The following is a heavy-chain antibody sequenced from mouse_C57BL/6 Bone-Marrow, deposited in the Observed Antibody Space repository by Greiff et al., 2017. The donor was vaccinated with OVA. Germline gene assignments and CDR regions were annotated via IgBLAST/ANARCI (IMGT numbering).Heavy chain of an antibody. CDR3: AREMNWAWFAY. CDR1: GYTFTSYV. CDR2: IYPYNDGT. J-gene: IGHJ3*01. Sequence: EVKLQESGPELVKPGASVKMSCKASGYTFTSYVMHWVKQKPGQGLEWIGYIYPYNDGTKYNEKFKGKATLTSDKSSSTAYMELSSLTSEDSAVYYCAREMNWAWFAYWGQGTLVTVSA. D-gene: IGHD4-1*01. V-gene: IGHV1-14*01.